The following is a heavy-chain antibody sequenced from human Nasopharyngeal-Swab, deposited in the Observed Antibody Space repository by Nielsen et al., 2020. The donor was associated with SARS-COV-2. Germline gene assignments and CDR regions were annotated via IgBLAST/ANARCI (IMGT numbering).Heavy chain of an antibody. Sequence: GESLKISCTASGFTFGDYAMSWVRQAPGKGLEWVANIKQDESEKSYVESVRGRFTISRDNAKNSLSLQMNSLRAEDTAVYYCARHYDSSGYYLTYFDHWGQGTQVTVSS. D-gene: IGHD3-22*01. J-gene: IGHJ4*02. V-gene: IGHV3-7*01. CDR2: IKQDESEK. CDR3: ARHYDSSGYYLTYFDH. CDR1: GFTFGDYA.